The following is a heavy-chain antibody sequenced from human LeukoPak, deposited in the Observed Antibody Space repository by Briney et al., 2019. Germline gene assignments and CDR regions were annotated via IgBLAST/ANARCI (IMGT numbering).Heavy chain of an antibody. J-gene: IGHJ5*02. CDR2: ISESSSFI. CDR3: ARQRGYCSSGVCRGWFDP. CDR1: GFTFRNYN. Sequence: GGSLRLSCAASGFTFRNYNMNWVRQAPGKGLEWVSSISESSSFIQYADSLKGRFAISRDNAKNSLYLQMNSLRAKDTAVYYCARQRGYCSSGVCRGWFDPWGQGTLVTVSS. D-gene: IGHD2-8*01. V-gene: IGHV3-21*01.